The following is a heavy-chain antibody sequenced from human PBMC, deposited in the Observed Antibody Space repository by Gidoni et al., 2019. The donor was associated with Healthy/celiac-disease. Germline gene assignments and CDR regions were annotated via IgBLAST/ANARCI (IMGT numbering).Heavy chain of an antibody. CDR3: ARSVATTYFDY. CDR2: IHPNSGGT. J-gene: IGHJ4*02. V-gene: IGHV1-2*02. D-gene: IGHD5-12*01. CDR1: GTTFTGYY. Sequence: QVQLVQTGAEVKKPGASVKVSGKDAGTTFTGYYMHWVRQAPGQGLGWMGWIHPNSGGTNYAQKFQGRVTMTRDTSISTAYMELSRLRSDDTAVYYCARSVATTYFDYWGQGTLVTVSS.